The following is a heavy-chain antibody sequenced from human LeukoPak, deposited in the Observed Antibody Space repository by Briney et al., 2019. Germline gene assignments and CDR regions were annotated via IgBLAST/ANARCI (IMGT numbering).Heavy chain of an antibody. CDR3: AREPPGGLLAH. V-gene: IGHV1-46*01. D-gene: IGHD4-23*01. Sequence: ASVKVSCKASGYTFTGYHMHWVRQAPGQGLEWMGIINPSGGSTSYAQKFQGRVTMTRDTSTSTVYMELSSLRSEGTAVYYCAREPPGGLLAHWGQGTLVTVSS. CDR1: GYTFTGYH. CDR2: INPSGGST. J-gene: IGHJ4*02.